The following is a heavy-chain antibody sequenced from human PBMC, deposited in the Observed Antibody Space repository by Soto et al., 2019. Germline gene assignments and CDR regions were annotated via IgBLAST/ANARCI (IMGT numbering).Heavy chain of an antibody. CDR2: ISGSGGST. CDR1: GFTFSSYA. CDR3: AKDRVSSILNCFDP. D-gene: IGHD3-10*01. Sequence: GGSLRLSCAASGFTFSSYAMSWVRQAPGKGLEWDSAISGSGGSTYYADSVKGRFTISRDNSKNTLYLQMNSLRAEDTAVYYCAKDRVSSILNCFDPWGQGTLVTVSS. J-gene: IGHJ5*02. V-gene: IGHV3-23*01.